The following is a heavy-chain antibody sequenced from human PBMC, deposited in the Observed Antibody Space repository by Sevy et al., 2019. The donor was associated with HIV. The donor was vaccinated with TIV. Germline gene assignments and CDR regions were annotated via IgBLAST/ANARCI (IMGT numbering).Heavy chain of an antibody. V-gene: IGHV1-18*01. D-gene: IGHD3-22*01. CDR1: GYTFISYG. CDR2: IITDNGNT. J-gene: IGHJ4*02. Sequence: ASVKVSCKASGYTFISYGISWVRQAPGQGLEWMGWIITDNGNTNCAQKFQGRVTMTTDTSTSTVYAELRSLRSDDAAMYYCARDPTTFSFDSSGYGHDYWGQGTLVTVSS. CDR3: ARDPTTFSFDSSGYGHDY.